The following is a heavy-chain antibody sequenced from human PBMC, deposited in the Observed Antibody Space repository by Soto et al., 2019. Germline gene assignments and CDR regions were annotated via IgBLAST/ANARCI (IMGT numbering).Heavy chain of an antibody. CDR2: IIPILGIA. Sequence: SVKVSCKASGGTFSSYTISWVRQAPGQGLEWMGRIIPILGIANYAQKFQGRVTITADKSTSTAYMELSSLRSEDTAVYYCASGPSYYDFWSGPNYWGQGTLVTVSS. D-gene: IGHD3-3*01. V-gene: IGHV1-69*02. J-gene: IGHJ4*02. CDR3: ASGPSYYDFWSGPNY. CDR1: GGTFSSYT.